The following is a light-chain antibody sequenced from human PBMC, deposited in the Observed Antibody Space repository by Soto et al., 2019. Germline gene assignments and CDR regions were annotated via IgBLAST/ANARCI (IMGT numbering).Light chain of an antibody. CDR3: CSYAGSYPVV. CDR1: SSDVGGYNY. CDR2: DVT. Sequence: QSALTQPRSVSGSPGQSVTISCTGTSSDVGGYNYVSWYQQHPGKGPKIMIYDVTKRPSGVPDRFSGSKSVNTASLTISGLQAEDEADYYCCSYAGSYPVVFGGGTKLTVL. J-gene: IGLJ2*01. V-gene: IGLV2-11*01.